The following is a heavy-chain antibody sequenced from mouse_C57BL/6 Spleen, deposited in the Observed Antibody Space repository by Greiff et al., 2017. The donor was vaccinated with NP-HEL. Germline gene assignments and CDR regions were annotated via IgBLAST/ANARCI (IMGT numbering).Heavy chain of an antibody. D-gene: IGHD2-3*01. CDR2: ISYDGSN. V-gene: IGHV3-6*01. Sequence: EVQLQESGPGLVKPSQSLSLTCSVTGYSITSGYYWNWIRQFPGNKLEWMGYISYDGSNNYNPSLKNRISITRDTSKNQFFLKLNSVTTEDTATYYCAREEDDGYYGGAMDYWGQGTSVTVSS. CDR3: AREEDDGYYGGAMDY. J-gene: IGHJ4*01. CDR1: GYSITSGYY.